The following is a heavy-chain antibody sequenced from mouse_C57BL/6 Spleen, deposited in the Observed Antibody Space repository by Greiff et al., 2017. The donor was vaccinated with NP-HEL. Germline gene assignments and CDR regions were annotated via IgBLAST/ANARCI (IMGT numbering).Heavy chain of an antibody. CDR3: ARSDGSSAWFAY. Sequence: EVMLVESGGGLVKPGGSLKLSCAASGFTFSAYGMHWVRQAPEKGLEWVAYISSGSSTIYYAATVKGRFTISRDNAKNTLFLQITSLRSEDTAMYYCARSDGSSAWFAYWGQGTLVTVSA. J-gene: IGHJ3*01. CDR2: ISSGSSTI. CDR1: GFTFSAYG. D-gene: IGHD1-1*01. V-gene: IGHV5-17*01.